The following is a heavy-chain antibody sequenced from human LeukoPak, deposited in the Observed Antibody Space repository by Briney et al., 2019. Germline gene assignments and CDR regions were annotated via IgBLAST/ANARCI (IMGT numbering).Heavy chain of an antibody. CDR2: INSDGSST. CDR1: GFTFSSNW. D-gene: IGHD6-13*01. Sequence: GGSLRLSCAASGFTFSSNWMHWVRQGPGKGLVWVSRINSDGSSTNYADSVKGRFTTSRDNAKNTLYLQMNSLRAEDTAVYYCAKAGGSAWYEYWGQGSQVTVSS. CDR3: AKAGGSAWYEY. V-gene: IGHV3-74*01. J-gene: IGHJ4*02.